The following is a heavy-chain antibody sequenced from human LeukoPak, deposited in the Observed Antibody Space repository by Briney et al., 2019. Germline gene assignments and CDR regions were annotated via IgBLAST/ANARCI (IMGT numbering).Heavy chain of an antibody. CDR1: GYTFTCCY. CDR2: INPNSGGT. D-gene: IGHD3-10*01. J-gene: IGHJ6*02. Sequence: GASVKFSCSASGYTFTCCYIHWVRQAPGQGLEWIGWINPNSGGTGCAQKFQGRVTVARDTSIGTAYMALSRLRSDDTAVYYCARVNYYYGSGSYSYYYGMDVWGQGTTVTVSS. V-gene: IGHV1-2*02. CDR3: ARVNYYYGSGSYSYYYGMDV.